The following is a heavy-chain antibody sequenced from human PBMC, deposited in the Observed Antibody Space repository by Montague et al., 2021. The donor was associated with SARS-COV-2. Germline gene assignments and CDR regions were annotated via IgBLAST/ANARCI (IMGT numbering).Heavy chain of an antibody. D-gene: IGHD1-1*01. CDR3: TSGREGNYNVMDV. V-gene: IGHV6-1*01. CDR2: TYYRSKWYN. CDR1: GDSVSSNSAT. J-gene: IGHJ6*02. Sequence: CAISGDSVSSNSATWNWVRQSPSRGLEWLGRTYYRSKWYNDYAVXVRGRVTINPDTSKNQFSLQLNSVTPEDTAIYCCTSGREGNYNVMDVWGQGTTVTVSS.